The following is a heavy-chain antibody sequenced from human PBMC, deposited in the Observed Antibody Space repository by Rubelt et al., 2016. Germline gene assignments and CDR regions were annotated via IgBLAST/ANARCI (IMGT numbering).Heavy chain of an antibody. D-gene: IGHD2-2*03. V-gene: IGHV1-69*04. J-gene: IGHJ4*02. Sequence: QVQLVQSGAEVKKPGSSVKVSCKASGGTFSSYAISWVRQAPGQGLEWMGRIIPILGIANYAQKFQGSVTMPAAKSKGTAYMELSSRRSEETAGYYCGGVPAGYCSSTSCYVSDYWGQGTLVTVSS. CDR2: IIPILGIA. CDR3: GGVPAGYCSSTSCYVSDY. CDR1: GGTFSSYA.